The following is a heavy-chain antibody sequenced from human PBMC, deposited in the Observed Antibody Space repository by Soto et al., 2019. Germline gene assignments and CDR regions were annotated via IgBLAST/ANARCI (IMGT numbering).Heavy chain of an antibody. D-gene: IGHD2-8*02. CDR2: IWYDGSNK. J-gene: IGHJ4*02. V-gene: IGHV3-33*01. CDR1: GFTFSSYG. CDR3: ATTGLRTGTYFCY. Sequence: QVQLVESGGGVVQPGRSLRLSCAASGFTFSSYGMHWVRQAPGKGLEWVAVIWYDGSNKYYADSVKVRFTISRDNSKDPLYLQMYSLGAEDSAVYYCATTGLRTGTYFCYWGQGTLVTFSS.